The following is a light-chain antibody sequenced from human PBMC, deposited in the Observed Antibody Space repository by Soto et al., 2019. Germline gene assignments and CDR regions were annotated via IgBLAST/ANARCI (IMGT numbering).Light chain of an antibody. CDR3: CSSTVGDTVV. Sequence: QSVLTQPPSASGSPGQSVTISCTGTTTDVGGYDLVSWYQQHPGKAPKVIIYEVTKRPSGVPDRFFGSKSGSTASLTVSGLQAEDEAVYYCCSSTVGDTVVFGGGTKLTVL. V-gene: IGLV2-8*01. CDR1: TTDVGGYDL. J-gene: IGLJ2*01. CDR2: EVT.